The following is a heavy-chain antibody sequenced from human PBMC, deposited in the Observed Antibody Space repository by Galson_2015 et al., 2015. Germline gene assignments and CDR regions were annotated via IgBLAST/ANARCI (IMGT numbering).Heavy chain of an antibody. V-gene: IGHV4-34*01. D-gene: IGHD1-20*01. CDR1: GGSFSGYY. Sequence: ETLSLTCAVYGGSFSGYYWSWIRQPPGKGLEWIGEINHSGSTNYNPSLKSRVTTSVDTSKNQFSLKLSSVTAADTAVYYCAKGITGRDFDYWGQGTLVTVSS. CDR3: AKGITGRDFDY. CDR2: INHSGST. J-gene: IGHJ4*02.